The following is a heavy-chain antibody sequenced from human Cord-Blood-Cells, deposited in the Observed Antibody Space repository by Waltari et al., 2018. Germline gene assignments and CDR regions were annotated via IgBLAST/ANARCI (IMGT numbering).Heavy chain of an antibody. D-gene: IGHD3-10*01. CDR3: ARVDTYYYGSGSYRYYYGMDV. V-gene: IGHV1-69*01. J-gene: IGHJ6*02. CDR1: A. Sequence: AIGWVRQAPGQGLEWMGGIIPIFGTANYAQKFQGRVTITADESTSTAYMELSSLRSEDTAVYYCARVDTYYYGSGSYRYYYGMDVWGQGTTVTVSS. CDR2: IIPIFGTA.